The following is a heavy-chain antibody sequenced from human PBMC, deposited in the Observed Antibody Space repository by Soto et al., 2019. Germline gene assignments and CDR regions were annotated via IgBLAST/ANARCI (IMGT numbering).Heavy chain of an antibody. Sequence: PGESLKISCKGSGYSFNNYWLGWVRQMPGKGLEWMGIIYPRDSEPRYTPSFQGQVTISVDKSINTAYLQWTSLKGSDTAMYYCARLAPAYSGNYWGFDYRGQRTPVTVSS. CDR1: GYSFNNYW. D-gene: IGHD1-26*01. V-gene: IGHV5-51*01. CDR2: IYPRDSEP. J-gene: IGHJ4*02. CDR3: ARLAPAYSGNYWGFDY.